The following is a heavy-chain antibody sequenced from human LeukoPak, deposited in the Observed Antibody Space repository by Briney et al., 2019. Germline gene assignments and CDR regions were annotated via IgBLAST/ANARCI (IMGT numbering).Heavy chain of an antibody. CDR3: ASTDTRLYYYHYGMDV. Sequence: GASVKVSCKASGFTFTSSAMQWVRQARGQRLEWIGWIVVGSGNTNYAQKFQERVTITRDMSTSTAYMELSSLRSEDTAVYYCASTDTRLYYYHYGMDVWGQGTTVTVSS. D-gene: IGHD2-21*02. V-gene: IGHV1-58*02. CDR1: GFTFTSSA. J-gene: IGHJ6*02. CDR2: IVVGSGNT.